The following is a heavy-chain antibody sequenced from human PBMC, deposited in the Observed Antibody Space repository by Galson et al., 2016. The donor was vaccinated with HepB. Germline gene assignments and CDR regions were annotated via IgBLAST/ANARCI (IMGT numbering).Heavy chain of an antibody. V-gene: IGHV5-51*01. CDR1: GYNFTNYW. CDR3: ARQQWAQVPDDAFDI. CDR2: THPGDSDT. D-gene: IGHD3-16*01. Sequence: QSGAEVKKPGESLKISCKGFGYNFTNYWIAWVRQMPGKGLEWMAITHPGDSDTRCSPSFQGQATISVDKSISTAFLQWSSLKASDTGMYYCARQQWAQVPDDAFDIWGRGTLVAVSS. J-gene: IGHJ2*01.